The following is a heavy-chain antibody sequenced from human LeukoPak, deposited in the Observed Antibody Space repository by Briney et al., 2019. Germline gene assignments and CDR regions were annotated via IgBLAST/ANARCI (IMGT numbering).Heavy chain of an antibody. CDR2: LYNNANT. CDR1: GGSISSYY. Sequence: SETLSLTCTVSGGSISSYYWSWIRQPPGKGLEWIGLLYNNANTNYNPSLRSRVTISVDTSKSQFSLNLSSVTAADTAVYYCARHGGRWTFAFSGQGTMVTVSS. J-gene: IGHJ4*02. D-gene: IGHD5-24*01. V-gene: IGHV4-59*08. CDR3: ARHGGRWTFAF.